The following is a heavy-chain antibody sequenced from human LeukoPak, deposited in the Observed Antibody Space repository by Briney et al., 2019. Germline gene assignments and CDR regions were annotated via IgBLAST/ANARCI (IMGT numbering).Heavy chain of an antibody. CDR1: GGSINSSSYY. D-gene: IGHD3-22*01. CDR3: ARAITMIVVVTIDAFDI. Sequence: SETLSLTCTVSGGSINSSSYYWGWIRQPPGKGLEWIGSIYYSGSTYYNLSLKSRVTISVDTSKNQFSLKLSSVTAADTAVYYCARAITMIVVVTIDAFDIWGQGTMVTVSS. J-gene: IGHJ3*02. CDR2: IYYSGST. V-gene: IGHV4-39*07.